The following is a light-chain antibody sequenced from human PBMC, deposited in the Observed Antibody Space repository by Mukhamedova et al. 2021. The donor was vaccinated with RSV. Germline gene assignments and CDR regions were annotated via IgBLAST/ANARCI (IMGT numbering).Light chain of an antibody. CDR3: HKYNSVPFT. V-gene: IGKV1-27*01. CDR2: AAS. J-gene: IGKJ3*01. Sequence: WYQRRVHGKVPNLLIYAASTLQSGVPSRFSGSGSGTDSTLTISSLQPEDVATYYCHKYNSVPFTFGPGTKVDIK.